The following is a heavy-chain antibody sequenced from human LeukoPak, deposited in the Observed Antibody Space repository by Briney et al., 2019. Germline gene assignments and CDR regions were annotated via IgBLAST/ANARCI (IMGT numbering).Heavy chain of an antibody. D-gene: IGHD3-16*01. J-gene: IGHJ4*02. CDR2: IYYSGST. CDR1: GGSISSYY. CDR3: ARAPLTDLGVDY. V-gene: IGHV4-59*01. Sequence: PSQTLSLTCTVSGGSISSYYWSWIRQPPGKGLEWIGYIYYSGSTNYNPSLKSRVTISVDTSKNQFSLKLSSVTAADTAVYYCARAPLTDLGVDYWGQGTLVTVSS.